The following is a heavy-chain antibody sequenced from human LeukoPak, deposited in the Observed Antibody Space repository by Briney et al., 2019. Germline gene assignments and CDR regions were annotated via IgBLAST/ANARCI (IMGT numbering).Heavy chain of an antibody. CDR3: ARVSSYGTCDY. Sequence: PSETLSLTCAVYGGSFSGYYWSWIRQPPGKGLEWIGEINHSGSTNYNPSLKSRVTISVDTSKNQFSLKLSSVTAADTAVYYCARVSSYGTCDYWGQGTLVTVSS. CDR2: INHSGST. D-gene: IGHD5-18*01. V-gene: IGHV4-34*01. J-gene: IGHJ4*02. CDR1: GGSFSGYY.